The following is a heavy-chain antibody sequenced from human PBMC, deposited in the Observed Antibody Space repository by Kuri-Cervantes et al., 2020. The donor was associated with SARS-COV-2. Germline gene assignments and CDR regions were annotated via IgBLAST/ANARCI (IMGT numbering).Heavy chain of an antibody. Sequence: SETLSLTCTVSGGSISSGSHYWSWIRQPAGKGLEWIGYIYTSGSTNYNPSLKSRVTISVDTSKNQFSLKLSSVTAADTAVYYCARPGGFLDVWGKGTTVTVSS. CDR1: GGSISSGSHY. CDR3: ARPGGFLDV. V-gene: IGHV4-61*09. D-gene: IGHD4-23*01. CDR2: IYTSGST. J-gene: IGHJ6*04.